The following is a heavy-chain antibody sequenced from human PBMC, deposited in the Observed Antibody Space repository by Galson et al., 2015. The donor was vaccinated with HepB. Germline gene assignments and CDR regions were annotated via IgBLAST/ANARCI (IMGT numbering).Heavy chain of an antibody. CDR3: AREHSSGYYDDY. D-gene: IGHD3-22*01. V-gene: IGHV3-21*01. J-gene: IGHJ4*02. CDR2: ISSSSSYI. Sequence: SLRLSCAASGFTFSSYSMNWVRQAPGKGLEWVSSISSSSSYIYYADSVKGRFTISRDNAKNSLYLQMNSLRAEDTAVYYCAREHSSGYYDDYWGQGTLVTVSS. CDR1: GFTFSSYS.